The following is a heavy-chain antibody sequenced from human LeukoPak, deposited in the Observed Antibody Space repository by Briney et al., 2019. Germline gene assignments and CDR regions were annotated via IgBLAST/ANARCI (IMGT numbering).Heavy chain of an antibody. D-gene: IGHD6-13*01. CDR2: IYHSGST. CDR1: GYSISSGYY. Sequence: SETLSLTCTVSGYSISSGYYWGWIRQPPGKGLEWIGSIYHSGSTYYNPSLKSRVTISVDTSKNHFSLKLSSVTAADTAVYYCARQPYSSSWYRDWGQGTLVTVSS. CDR3: ARQPYSSSWYRD. J-gene: IGHJ4*02. V-gene: IGHV4-38-2*02.